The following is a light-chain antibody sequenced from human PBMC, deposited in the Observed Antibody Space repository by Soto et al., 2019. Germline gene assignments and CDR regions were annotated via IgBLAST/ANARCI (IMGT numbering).Light chain of an antibody. J-gene: IGLJ3*02. CDR3: AAWDGSLSGWV. V-gene: IGLV1-44*01. CDR2: TNH. Sequence: QSVLTQPPSVSGTPGQTVSISCSGSASNLGGNPVNWYQHLPGAAPKLLIYTNHQRPSGVPDRFSGSKSGTSASLAISGLRSEDEANFYCAAWDGSLSGWVFGGGTKVTVL. CDR1: ASNLGGNP.